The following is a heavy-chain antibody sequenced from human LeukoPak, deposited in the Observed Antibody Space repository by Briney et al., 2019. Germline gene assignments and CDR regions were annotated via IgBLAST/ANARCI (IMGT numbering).Heavy chain of an antibody. Sequence: PGGSLRLSCAASGFTFSSNAMSWVRQAPGKGLEWVSAISGSGGSTYYADSVKGRFTISRDNSKNTLYLQMNSLRAEDTAVYYCAKGSSSWYYRYYFDYWGQGTLITVSS. V-gene: IGHV3-23*01. D-gene: IGHD6-13*01. CDR3: AKGSSSWYYRYYFDY. CDR2: ISGSGGST. CDR1: GFTFSSNA. J-gene: IGHJ4*02.